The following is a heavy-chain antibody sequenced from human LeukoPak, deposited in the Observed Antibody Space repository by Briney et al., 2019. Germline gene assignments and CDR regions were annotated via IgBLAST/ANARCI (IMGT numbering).Heavy chain of an antibody. D-gene: IGHD3-16*01. Sequence: ASVKVSCKASGYTFTSYYMHWVRQAPGQGLEWMGIINPSGGSTSYAQKFQGRVTMTTETSTSTAYMELRSLRSDDTAVYYCAGDEGGPVNYWGQGTLVTVSS. J-gene: IGHJ4*02. V-gene: IGHV1-46*01. CDR2: INPSGGST. CDR3: AGDEGGPVNY. CDR1: GYTFTSYY.